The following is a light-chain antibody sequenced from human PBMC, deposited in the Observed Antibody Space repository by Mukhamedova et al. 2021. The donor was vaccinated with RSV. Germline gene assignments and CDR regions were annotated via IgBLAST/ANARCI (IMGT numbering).Light chain of an antibody. CDR1: SSDVGAYTS. CDR2: AVS. V-gene: IGLV2-14*01. CDR3: SSYASTSTPYV. J-gene: IGLJ1*01. Sequence: TGTSSDVGAYTSVSWYRHHPGEAPELILYAVSNRPSGVSNRFSGSKSGNTASLTISGLQPEDEADYFCSSYASTSTPYVFGTGTKV.